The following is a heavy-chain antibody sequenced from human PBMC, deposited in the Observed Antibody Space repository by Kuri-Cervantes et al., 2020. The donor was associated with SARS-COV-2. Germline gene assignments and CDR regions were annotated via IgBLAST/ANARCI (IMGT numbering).Heavy chain of an antibody. V-gene: IGHV3-74*01. J-gene: IGHJ4*02. D-gene: IGHD3-22*01. CDR1: GFTFSSYW. CDR2: TNSDGSST. Sequence: LSLTCAASGFTFSSYWMHWVRQAPGKGLVWVSRTNSDGSSTSYADSAKGRFTISRDNAKNTLYLQMNSLRAEGTAVYYCATQGTIYYYDTLWGQGTLVTVSS. CDR3: ATQGTIYYYDTL.